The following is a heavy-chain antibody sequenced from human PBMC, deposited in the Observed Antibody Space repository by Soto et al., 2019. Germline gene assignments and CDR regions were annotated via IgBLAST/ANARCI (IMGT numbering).Heavy chain of an antibody. CDR2: FSGGGGST. V-gene: IGHV3-23*01. J-gene: IGHJ4*02. CDR3: AKNLEYRGGYYPDY. Sequence: GGSLRLSCATSGFTFSSYNMSWVRQAPGKGLEWVSTFSGGGGSTHYAESVKGRFTVSRDNSKHTLYLQMNSLRAEDTAVYYCAKNLEYRGGYYPDYWGQGTLVTVSS. D-gene: IGHD1-26*01. CDR1: GFTFSSYN.